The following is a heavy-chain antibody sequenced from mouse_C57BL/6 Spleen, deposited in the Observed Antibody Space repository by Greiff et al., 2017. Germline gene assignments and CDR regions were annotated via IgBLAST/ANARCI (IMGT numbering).Heavy chain of an antibody. CDR2: ISYDGSN. CDR3: AREPPEWDYFDY. D-gene: IGHD1-3*01. CDR1: GYSITSGYY. V-gene: IGHV3-6*01. Sequence: EVKLVESGPGLVKPSQSLSLTCSVTGYSITSGYYWNWIRQFPGNKLEWMGYISYDGSNNYNPSLQNRISITRDTSKNQFFRKLNTVTTEDTATYYCAREPPEWDYFDYWGQGTTLTVSS. J-gene: IGHJ2*01.